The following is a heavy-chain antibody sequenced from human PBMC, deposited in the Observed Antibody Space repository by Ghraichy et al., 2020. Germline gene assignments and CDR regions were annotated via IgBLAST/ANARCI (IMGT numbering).Heavy chain of an antibody. CDR3: ARVGYGFGFGF. D-gene: IGHD4-17*01. CDR2: IYHSGST. V-gene: IGHV4-61*01. CDR1: GGSVSSGSYY. J-gene: IGHJ4*02. Sequence: SETLSLTCTVSGGSVSSGSYYWSWIRQPPGKGLEWIGHIYHSGSTNYNPSLKSRVTISVDTSKNQFSLKLTSVTAADTAVYYCARVGYGFGFGFWGQGTLVTVSS.